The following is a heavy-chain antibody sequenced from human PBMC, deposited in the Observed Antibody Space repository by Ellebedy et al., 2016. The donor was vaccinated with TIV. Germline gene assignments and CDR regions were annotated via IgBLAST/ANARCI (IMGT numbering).Heavy chain of an antibody. CDR1: GDSISTDYW. CDR3: LKSHISGWTIGGD. V-gene: IGHV4-4*02. CDR2: IYHSGRS. J-gene: IGHJ4*02. D-gene: IGHD6-19*01. Sequence: GSLRLXCTVSGDSISTDYWWSWVRQPPGKGLEWIGEIYHSGRSNYNPSLKSRVTISVDKSKNQFSLDVSSVTDADTAVYYCLKSHISGWTIGGDWGQGTLVTVSS.